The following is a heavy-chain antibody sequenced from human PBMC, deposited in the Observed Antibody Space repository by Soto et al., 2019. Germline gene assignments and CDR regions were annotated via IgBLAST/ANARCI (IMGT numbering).Heavy chain of an antibody. V-gene: IGHV4-34*01. CDR1: GGSFIGYY. CDR2: INHSGST. J-gene: IGHJ3*02. Sequence: SETLSLTCAVYGGSFIGYYWSWIRQPPGKGLEWIGEINHSGSTNYNPSLKSRVTISVDTSKNQFSLKLSSVTAADTAVYYCARERYSGSYSRAFDIWGQGTMVTVSS. D-gene: IGHD1-26*01. CDR3: ARERYSGSYSRAFDI.